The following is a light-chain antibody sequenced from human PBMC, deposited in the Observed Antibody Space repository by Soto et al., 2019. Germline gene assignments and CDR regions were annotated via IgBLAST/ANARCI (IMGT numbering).Light chain of an antibody. Sequence: DIQMTQSPTTLSASVGDRVTITCRASQGISRWLAWYQQKRGSAPQLLISDTSILESGVPSRFSGSGSGTEFTLTISSRQPDDSATYDCQQYNSYWTFGQGTKVEIK. CDR1: QGISRW. V-gene: IGKV1-5*01. CDR3: QQYNSYWT. CDR2: DTS. J-gene: IGKJ1*01.